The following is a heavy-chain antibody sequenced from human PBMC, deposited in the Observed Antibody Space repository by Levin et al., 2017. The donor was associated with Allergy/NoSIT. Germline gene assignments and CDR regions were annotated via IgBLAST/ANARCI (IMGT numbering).Heavy chain of an antibody. D-gene: IGHD5-12*01. CDR3: ATAPDYSWHTFDY. CDR1: GFTFRTYP. J-gene: IGHJ4*02. CDR2: ISYDGDNK. V-gene: IGHV3-30-3*01. Sequence: PGESLKISCAVSGFTFRTYPLHWIRQAPGKGPEWVATISYDGDNKFAADSLGGRFTISRDNSKNTLYLEMHSLRIEDTGVYYCATAPDYSWHTFDYWGQGTLVTVSS.